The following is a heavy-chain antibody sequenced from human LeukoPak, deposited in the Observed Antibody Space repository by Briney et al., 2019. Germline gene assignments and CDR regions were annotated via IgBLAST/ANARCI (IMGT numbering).Heavy chain of an antibody. D-gene: IGHD2-15*01. V-gene: IGHV3-53*04. Sequence: GGSLRLSCAASGFTVSSNYMSWVRQAPGKGLEWVSVIYSGGSTYYADSVKGRFTISRHNSKNTLYLQMTSLRAEDTAVYYCARRGYCSGGSCSRPFDYWGQGTLVTVSS. CDR2: IYSGGST. CDR1: GFTVSSNY. CDR3: ARRGYCSGGSCSRPFDY. J-gene: IGHJ4*02.